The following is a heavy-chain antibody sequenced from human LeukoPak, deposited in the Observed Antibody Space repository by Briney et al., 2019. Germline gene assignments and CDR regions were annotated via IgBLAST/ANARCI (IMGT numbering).Heavy chain of an antibody. CDR1: GFALGSFA. J-gene: IGHJ4*02. Sequence: PGGSLRLSCTASGFALGSFAMHWVRQGAGKSLEYISAISVNGITTYYDTSVKGRFVISRDNSRNKLYLQMGRLRPEDTAMYFCVRGGASGIDYWGRGALATVS. CDR2: ISVNGITT. D-gene: IGHD1-26*01. CDR3: VRGGASGIDY. V-gene: IGHV3-64*01.